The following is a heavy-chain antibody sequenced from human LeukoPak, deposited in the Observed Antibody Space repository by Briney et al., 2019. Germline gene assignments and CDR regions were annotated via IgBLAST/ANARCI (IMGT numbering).Heavy chain of an antibody. J-gene: IGHJ4*02. D-gene: IGHD5-18*01. Sequence: SETLSLTCTVSSGSVSSSNYFWGWIRQPPGKGPEWIGSIPYSGSTYYNPSLHSRVTMSIVTPKNQFSLKLSSATAADTAVYYCARHPMYSTSPSYFDSWGQGTLVTVSS. CDR3: ARHPMYSTSPSYFDS. CDR1: SGSVSSSNYF. CDR2: IPYSGST. V-gene: IGHV4-39*01.